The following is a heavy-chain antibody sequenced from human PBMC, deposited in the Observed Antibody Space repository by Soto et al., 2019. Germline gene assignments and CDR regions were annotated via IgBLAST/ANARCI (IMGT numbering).Heavy chain of an antibody. J-gene: IGHJ6*02. CDR3: ARLRFLEWFDYGMDV. CDR2: IYYSGST. D-gene: IGHD3-3*01. CDR1: GGSISSYY. Sequence: LSLTCTVSGGSISSYYWSWIRQPPGKGLEWIGYIYYSGSTNYNPSLKSRVTISVDTSKNQFSLKLSSVTAADTAVYYCARLRFLEWFDYGMDVWGQGTTVTVPS. V-gene: IGHV4-59*01.